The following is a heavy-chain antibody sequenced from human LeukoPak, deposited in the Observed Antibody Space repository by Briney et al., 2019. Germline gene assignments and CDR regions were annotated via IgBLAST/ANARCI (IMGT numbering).Heavy chain of an antibody. CDR2: ISGSGGST. D-gene: IGHD3-3*01. CDR1: GFTFSSYA. CDR3: AKDENLGVVANDY. J-gene: IGHJ4*02. V-gene: IGHV3-23*01. Sequence: PGGSLRLSCTASGFTFSSYAMSWVRQAPGKGLEWVSAISGSGGSTYYADSVKGRFTISRDNSKNTLYLQMNSLRAEDTAVYYCAKDENLGVVANDYWGQGTLVTVSS.